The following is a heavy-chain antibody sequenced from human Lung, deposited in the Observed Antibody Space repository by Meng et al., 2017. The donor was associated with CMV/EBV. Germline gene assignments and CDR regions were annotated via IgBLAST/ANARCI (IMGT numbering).Heavy chain of an antibody. CDR2: ISSSSSYI. Sequence: SXAASGFTFSSYSMNWVRQAPGKGLEWVSSISSSSSYIYYADSVKGRFTISRDNAKNSLYLQMNSLRAEDTAVYYCARDLSIVPAAISYYYGMDVWGQGTTVXVSS. CDR3: ARDLSIVPAAISYYYGMDV. CDR1: GFTFSSYS. J-gene: IGHJ6*02. D-gene: IGHD2-2*02. V-gene: IGHV3-21*01.